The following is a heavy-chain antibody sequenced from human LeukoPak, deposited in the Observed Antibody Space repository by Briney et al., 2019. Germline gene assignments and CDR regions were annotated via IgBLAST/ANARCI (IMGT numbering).Heavy chain of an antibody. V-gene: IGHV3-21*01. CDR3: ARGVGYCSGRSCVAFDI. Sequence: KAGGSLRLSCAASGFTFSSYSMNWVRQAPGKGLEWVSSISSSSSYIYYADSVKGRFTISRDNAKNSLYLQMNSLRAEDTAVYYCARGVGYCSGRSCVAFDIWGQGTMVTVSS. D-gene: IGHD2-15*01. CDR2: ISSSSSYI. CDR1: GFTFSSYS. J-gene: IGHJ3*02.